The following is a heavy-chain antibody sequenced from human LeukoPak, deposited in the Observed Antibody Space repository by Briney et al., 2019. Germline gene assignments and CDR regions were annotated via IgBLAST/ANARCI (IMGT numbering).Heavy chain of an antibody. D-gene: IGHD2-15*01. CDR1: GGTFSSYA. J-gene: IGHJ3*02. CDR3: ALTVVVAATTDAFDI. V-gene: IGHV1-69*13. CDR2: IIPIFGTA. Sequence: EASVKVSCKASGGTFSSYAISWVRQAPGQGLEWMGGIIPIFGTANYAQKFQGRVTITADESTSTAYMELSSLRSEDTAVYYCALTVVVAATTDAFDIWGRGTMVTVSS.